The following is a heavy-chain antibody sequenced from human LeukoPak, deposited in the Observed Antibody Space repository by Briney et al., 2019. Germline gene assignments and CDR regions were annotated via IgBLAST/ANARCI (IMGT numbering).Heavy chain of an antibody. J-gene: IGHJ6*02. CDR3: ARDSGYGSGSYYYYYGMDV. CDR2: INPSGGST. Sequence: ASVKVSCKASGYTFTSYDINWVRQATGQGLEWMGIINPSGGSTSYAQKFQGRVTMTRDTSTSTVYMELSSLRSEDTAVYYCARDSGYGSGSYYYYYGMDVWGQGTTVTVSS. CDR1: GYTFTSYD. D-gene: IGHD3-10*01. V-gene: IGHV1-46*01.